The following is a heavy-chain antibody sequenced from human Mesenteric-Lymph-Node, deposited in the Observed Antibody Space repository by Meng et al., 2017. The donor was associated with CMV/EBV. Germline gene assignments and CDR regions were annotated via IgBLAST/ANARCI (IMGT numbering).Heavy chain of an antibody. J-gene: IGHJ1*01. CDR2: INSDGSST. Sequence: GESLKISCAASGFTFSSYWMHWVRQAPGKGLVRVSRINSDGSSTSYADSVKGRFTISRDNAKNTLYLQMNSLRAEDTAVYYCARDQCSSTSCYKYFQHWGQGTLVTVSS. D-gene: IGHD2-2*02. CDR1: GFTFSSYW. V-gene: IGHV3-74*01. CDR3: ARDQCSSTSCYKYFQH.